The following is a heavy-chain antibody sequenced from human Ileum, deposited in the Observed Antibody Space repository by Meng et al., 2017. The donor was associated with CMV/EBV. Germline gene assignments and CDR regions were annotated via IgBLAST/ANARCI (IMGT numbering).Heavy chain of an antibody. CDR3: SSGRPGEFDY. J-gene: IGHJ4*02. CDR1: GFTFGSYI. Sequence: GESLKISCTGSGFTFGSYIMAWVRQAPGKGLEWVSGITSSGDTYYADSVKGRFTISRDNSKNTVYLQLNGLRAEDTAVYYCSSGRPGEFDYWAQGTLVTVSS. V-gene: IGHV3-53*01. D-gene: IGHD6-6*01. CDR2: ITSSGDT.